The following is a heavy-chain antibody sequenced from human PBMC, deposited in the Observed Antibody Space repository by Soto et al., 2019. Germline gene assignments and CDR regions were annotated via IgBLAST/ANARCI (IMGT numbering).Heavy chain of an antibody. CDR2: IIPIFGTA. D-gene: IGHD6-13*01. J-gene: IGHJ4*02. CDR3: ARVRLEYNIAAASRMAFDY. Sequence: GASVKVSCKASGGTFSNYAISCVRQAPGQRLEWMGGIIPIFGTANYAQKFQGRVTITADESTSTAYMELSSLRSEDTAVYYCARVRLEYNIAAASRMAFDYWGQGTLVTVSS. V-gene: IGHV1-69*13. CDR1: GGTFSNYA.